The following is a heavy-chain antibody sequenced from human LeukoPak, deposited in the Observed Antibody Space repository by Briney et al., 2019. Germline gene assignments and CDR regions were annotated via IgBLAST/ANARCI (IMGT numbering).Heavy chain of an antibody. Sequence: GGSLRLSCTASGCTFDDYAMHWVRQAPAKGLELVSLISGDGGTTDYADSVKGRFTPSRDNRRNSLSPHMNSLRTEDPALYFCAKVYVGSWYAYDHWGQGTLVTVSS. D-gene: IGHD6-13*01. CDR2: ISGDGGTT. CDR3: AKVYVGSWYAYDH. V-gene: IGHV3-43*02. CDR1: GCTFDDYA. J-gene: IGHJ4*02.